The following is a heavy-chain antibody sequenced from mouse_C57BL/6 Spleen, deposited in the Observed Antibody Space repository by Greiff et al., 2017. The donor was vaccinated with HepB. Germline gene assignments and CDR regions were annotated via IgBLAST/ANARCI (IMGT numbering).Heavy chain of an antibody. Sequence: EVQRVESGGGLVKPGGSLKLSCAASGFTFSSYAMSWVRQTPEKRLEWVATISDGGSYTYYPDNVKGRFTISRDNAKNNLYLQMSHLKSEDTAMYYCARDNYSNYVRGGDWYFDVWGTGTTVTVSS. D-gene: IGHD2-5*01. CDR2: ISDGGSYT. V-gene: IGHV5-4*01. CDR3: ARDNYSNYVRGGDWYFDV. CDR1: GFTFSSYA. J-gene: IGHJ1*03.